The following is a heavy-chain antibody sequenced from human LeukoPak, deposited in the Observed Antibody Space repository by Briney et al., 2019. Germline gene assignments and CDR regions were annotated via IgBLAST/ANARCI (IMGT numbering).Heavy chain of an antibody. CDR2: ISAYNGNT. CDR1: GYSFTSYD. Sequence: ASVKVSCNASGYSFTSYDIDWVRQAPGQGLEWMGWISAYNGNTNYAQKFQGRVTMTTDTSTSTAHMELRSLTSDDTAVYYCARQGYSGHSQGAADYWGQGTLVTVSS. CDR3: ARQGYSGHSQGAADY. J-gene: IGHJ4*02. V-gene: IGHV1-18*01. D-gene: IGHD4-23*01.